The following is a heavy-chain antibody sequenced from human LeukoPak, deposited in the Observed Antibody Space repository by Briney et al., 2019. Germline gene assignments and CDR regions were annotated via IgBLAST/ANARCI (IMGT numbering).Heavy chain of an antibody. CDR1: GYTFTGYY. CDR2: INPNSGGT. V-gene: IGHV1-2*02. J-gene: IGHJ5*02. CDR3: ARPSSGYYEAIRAGLGP. Sequence: GASAKVSCKASGYTFTGYYMHWVRQAPGQGLEWMGWINPNSGGTNYAQKFQGRVTMTRDTSISTAYMELSRLRSDDTAVYYCARPSSGYYEAIRAGLGPWGQGTLVTVSS. D-gene: IGHD3-22*01.